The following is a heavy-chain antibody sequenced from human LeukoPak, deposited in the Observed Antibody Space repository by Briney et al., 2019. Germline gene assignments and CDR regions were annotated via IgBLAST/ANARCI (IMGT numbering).Heavy chain of an antibody. CDR2: IKSKTDGGTT. CDR3: TRVGPYCSSTSCYAGYYYYYGMDV. CDR1: GFTFSNAW. Sequence: GGSLRLSCAASGFTFSNAWMSWVRQAPGKGLEWVGRIKSKTDGGTTDYAAPVKGRFTISGEDSKNTLYLQMNSLKTEDTAVYYCTRVGPYCSSTSCYAGYYYYYGMDVWGQGTTVTVSS. J-gene: IGHJ6*02. V-gene: IGHV3-15*01. D-gene: IGHD2-2*01.